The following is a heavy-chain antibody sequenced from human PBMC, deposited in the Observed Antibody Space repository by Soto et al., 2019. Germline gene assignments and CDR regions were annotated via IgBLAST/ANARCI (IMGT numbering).Heavy chain of an antibody. J-gene: IGHJ5*02. CDR1: GFTFGDSY. V-gene: IGHV3-11*06. D-gene: IGHD2-15*01. CDR2: ISPGSRYP. Sequence: XGSLGLSCAGSGFTFGDSYQSGIRQAPGEGLEWLSYISPGSRYPAYADSVKGRFTISRDNAKRSLYLQMMSLTAEDTAIYYCVRGGGGGLFDPWGQGTMVTVSS. CDR3: VRGGGGGLFDP.